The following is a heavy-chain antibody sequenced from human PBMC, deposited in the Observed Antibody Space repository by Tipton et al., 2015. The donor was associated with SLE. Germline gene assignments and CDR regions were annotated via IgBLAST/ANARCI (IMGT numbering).Heavy chain of an antibody. CDR1: GFTFSSYA. D-gene: IGHD1-26*01. V-gene: IGHV3-48*03. CDR3: ARGGRYSTLDY. J-gene: IGHJ4*02. CDR2: ISSGGNSI. Sequence: GSLRLSCAASGFTFSSYAINWVRQAPGKGLEWVSFISSGGNSIYYVDSVQGRFTISRDNAKNTVSLQMNRLRVEDTAVYYCARGGRYSTLDYWGQGTLVTVSS.